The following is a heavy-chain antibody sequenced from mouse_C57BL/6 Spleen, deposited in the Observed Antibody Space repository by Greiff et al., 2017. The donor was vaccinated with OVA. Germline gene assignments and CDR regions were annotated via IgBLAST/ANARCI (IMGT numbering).Heavy chain of an antibody. CDR2: INPNNGGT. CDR3: AMVGSSGYRAMDD. J-gene: IGHJ4*01. V-gene: IGHV1-22*01. CDR1: GYTFTDYN. Sequence: EVKLEESGPELVKPGASVKMSCKASGYTFTDYNMHWVKQSHGKSLEWIGYINPNNGGTSYNQKFKGKATLTVNKSSSTAYMELRSLTSEDSAVYYCAMVGSSGYRAMDDWGQGTSVTVSS. D-gene: IGHD3-2*02.